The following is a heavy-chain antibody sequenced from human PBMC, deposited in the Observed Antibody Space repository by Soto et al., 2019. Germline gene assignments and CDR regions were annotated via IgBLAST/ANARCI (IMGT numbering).Heavy chain of an antibody. CDR3: ARGMTTSTPTGYQIDF. Sequence: PSETLSLTCAVYGGSFSSYYWCWIRQPPGKGLEWIGEINHSGSTNYNPSLKSRVTISVATSKNQFSLKLSSVTAADTAVYYCARGMTTSTPTGYQIDFWAQGTLVTVSS. CDR1: GGSFSSYY. CDR2: INHSGST. D-gene: IGHD4-17*01. J-gene: IGHJ4*02. V-gene: IGHV4-34*01.